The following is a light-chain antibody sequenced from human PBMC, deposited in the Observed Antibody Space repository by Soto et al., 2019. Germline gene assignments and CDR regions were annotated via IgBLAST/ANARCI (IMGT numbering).Light chain of an antibody. V-gene: IGLV1-44*01. CDR3: AAWEDSLNGPV. Sequence: QPVLTQPPSASGTPGQRVTISCSGSSSNIGSNTVNWYQQLPGTAPKLLIYSNNQRPSGVPDRLSGPKSGTSASLAISELQAEDEADYYCAAWEDSLNGPVFGGGTEVTAL. CDR1: SSNIGSNT. J-gene: IGLJ2*01. CDR2: SNN.